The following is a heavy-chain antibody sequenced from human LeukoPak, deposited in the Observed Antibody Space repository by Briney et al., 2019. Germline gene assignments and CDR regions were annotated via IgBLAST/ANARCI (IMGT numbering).Heavy chain of an antibody. CDR2: LSKSGNT. D-gene: IGHD6-13*01. V-gene: IGHV4-59*01. CDR3: ARARYINSFYAFDI. J-gene: IGHJ3*02. CDR1: GGSISSYY. Sequence: PSETLSLTCTVSGGSISSYYWSWIRLPPGKGLEWIGYLSKSGNTNYSPSLKSRVTIFGDTSKNQFFLKLSSVTAADTAVYYCARARYINSFYAFDIWGQGTLVTVSS.